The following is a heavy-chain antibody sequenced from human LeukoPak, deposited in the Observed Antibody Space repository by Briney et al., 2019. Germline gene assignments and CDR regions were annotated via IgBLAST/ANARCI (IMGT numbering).Heavy chain of an antibody. J-gene: IGHJ6*02. D-gene: IGHD3-10*01. Sequence: GASVKVSCKASGYTFTSYAMNWVRQAPGQGLEWMGWINTNTGNPTYAQGFTGRFVFSLDTSVSTAYLQISSLKAEDTAVYYCARVHCGSGSYYYYYYGMDVWGQGTTVTVSS. CDR1: GYTFTSYA. CDR2: INTNTGNP. V-gene: IGHV7-4-1*02. CDR3: ARVHCGSGSYYYYYYGMDV.